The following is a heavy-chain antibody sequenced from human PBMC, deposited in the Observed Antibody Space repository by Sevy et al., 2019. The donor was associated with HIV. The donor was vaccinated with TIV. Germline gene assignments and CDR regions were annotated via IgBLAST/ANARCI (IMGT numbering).Heavy chain of an antibody. D-gene: IGHD5-12*01. CDR2: ISAYNGNT. CDR3: ARKRGYSGYHPNHYYMDV. J-gene: IGHJ6*03. CDR1: GYTFTSYG. Sequence: ASVKVSCKASGYTFTSYGISWVRQAPGQGLEWMGWISAYNGNTNYAQKLQGRVTMTTDTSTSTAYMELRSLRSDDTAVYYCARKRGYSGYHPNHYYMDVWGKGTTVTVSS. V-gene: IGHV1-18*01.